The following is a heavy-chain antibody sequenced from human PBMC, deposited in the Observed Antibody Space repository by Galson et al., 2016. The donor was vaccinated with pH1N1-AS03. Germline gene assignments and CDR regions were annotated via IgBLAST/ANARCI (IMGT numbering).Heavy chain of an antibody. CDR3: TRDGVAHDYYYYGMDV. CDR2: IVPVFGTT. D-gene: IGHD2-15*01. J-gene: IGHJ6*02. Sequence: SVKVSCKASGGTFGNYAVSWVRLAPGQGLEWLGAIVPVFGTTNYAQTFQGRLTITADASTSTANMELSGLRLDDTALYYCTRDGVAHDYYYYGMDVWGQGTTVTVSS. V-gene: IGHV1-69*13. CDR1: GGTFGNYA.